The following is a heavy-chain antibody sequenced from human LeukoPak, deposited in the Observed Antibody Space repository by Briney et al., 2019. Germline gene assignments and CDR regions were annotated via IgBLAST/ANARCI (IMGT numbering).Heavy chain of an antibody. CDR3: ARGPKGWYYDILTESLRAFDI. V-gene: IGHV3-30*01. J-gene: IGHJ3*02. Sequence: GRSLRLSCAASGFTFSSYAMHWVRQAPGKGLEWVAVISYDGSNKYYADSVKGRFTISRDNSKNTLYLQMNSLRAEDTAVYYCARGPKGWYYDILTESLRAFDIWGQGTMVTVSS. CDR2: ISYDGSNK. CDR1: GFTFSSYA. D-gene: IGHD3-9*01.